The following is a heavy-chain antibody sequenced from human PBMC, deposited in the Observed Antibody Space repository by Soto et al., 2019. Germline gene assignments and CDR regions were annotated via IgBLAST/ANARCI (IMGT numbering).Heavy chain of an antibody. CDR2: INAGNGNT. CDR3: ARVSGYYLPDY. D-gene: IGHD5-12*01. V-gene: IGHV1-3*05. Sequence: QVQLVQSGAEEKKPGASVKVCCKASGYTFTNYAMHWVRQAPGQRLEWMGWINAGNGNTKYSQKLQGRVTITRDTSASTAYMELSSLRSEDTAVYYCARVSGYYLPDYWGQGTLVTVSS. CDR1: GYTFTNYA. J-gene: IGHJ4*02.